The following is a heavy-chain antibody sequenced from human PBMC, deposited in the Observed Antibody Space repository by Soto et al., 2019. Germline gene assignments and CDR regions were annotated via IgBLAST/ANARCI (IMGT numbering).Heavy chain of an antibody. V-gene: IGHV1-2*04. CDR1: GYTFTGYY. D-gene: IGHD4-17*01. J-gene: IGHJ5*02. CDR3: ARARPQHGEYFIFDT. CDR2: INPNSGGT. Sequence: ASVKVSCQSSGYTFTGYYMHWVRQAPGQGLEWMGWINPNSGGTNYAQKFQGWVTMTRDTSISTAYMELSRLRSDDTAVYYCARARPQHGEYFIFDTWVKGTLGT.